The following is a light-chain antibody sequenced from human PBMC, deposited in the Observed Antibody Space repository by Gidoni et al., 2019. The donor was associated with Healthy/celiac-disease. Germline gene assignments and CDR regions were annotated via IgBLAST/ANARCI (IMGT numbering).Light chain of an antibody. V-gene: IGLV1-40*01. CDR2: GNS. J-gene: IGLJ3*02. Sequence: QSVLTQPPSGSGAPGQRVTIPCTGSSSNIGAGYDVHWYQLLPGTAPKLLIYGNSNRPSGVPDRFSGSKSGTSASLAITGLQAEDEADYYCQSYDSSLSAWVFGGGTKLTVL. CDR3: QSYDSSLSAWV. CDR1: SSNIGAGYD.